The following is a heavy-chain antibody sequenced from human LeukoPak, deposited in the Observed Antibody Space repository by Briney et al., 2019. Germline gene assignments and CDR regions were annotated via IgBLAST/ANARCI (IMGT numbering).Heavy chain of an antibody. CDR1: GYTFSMYN. V-gene: IGHV1-46*01. J-gene: IGHJ4*02. CDR2: INPSGGT. CDR3: AREGVAGTGLDY. Sequence: ASVKVSCKASGYTFSMYNMHWVRQAPGQGLEWMGIINPSGGTSYAQKLQGRITMTRDTSTSTLYMELSSLRSEDTAVYYCAREGVAGTGLDYWGQGTLVTVSS. D-gene: IGHD6-13*01.